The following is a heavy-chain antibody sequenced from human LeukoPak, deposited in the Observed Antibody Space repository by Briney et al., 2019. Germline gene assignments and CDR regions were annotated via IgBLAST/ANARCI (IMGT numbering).Heavy chain of an antibody. J-gene: IGHJ4*02. D-gene: IGHD3-22*01. CDR1: GFTFSNYA. CDR3: ARFKIYVADISAYYNY. Sequence: GGSLRLSCAASGFTFSNYAMSWVRQAPGKGLEWVSAISGSGDSTYYADSVKGRFTISRDNSKNTLYLHMNSLGAEDTAVYYSARFKIYVADISAYYNYWAQGTRVTVSS. V-gene: IGHV3-23*01. CDR2: ISGSGDST.